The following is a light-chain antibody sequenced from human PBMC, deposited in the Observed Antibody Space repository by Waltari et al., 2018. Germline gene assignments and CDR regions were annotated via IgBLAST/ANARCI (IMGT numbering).Light chain of an antibody. J-gene: IGLJ3*02. V-gene: IGLV4-69*01. CDR2: LNGDGSH. CDR1: GGHINYA. Sequence: QFVVTQSPSASASLGASVRLTCTLSGGHINYAIARHQQRPEKGLRFLIKLNGDGSHTKGDGIPDRFSASSSGSDYYLTISSLQSEDEADYYCQTWATGGVFGGGTKLTVL. CDR3: QTWATGGV.